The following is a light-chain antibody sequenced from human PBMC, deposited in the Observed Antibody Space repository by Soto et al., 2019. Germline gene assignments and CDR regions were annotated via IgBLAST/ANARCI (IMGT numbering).Light chain of an antibody. CDR1: QAIRNS. CDR3: QKYLSAPWT. J-gene: IGKJ1*01. V-gene: IGKV1-27*01. Sequence: GDRVTITCRASQAIRNSLAWYQQKPWEVPKLLMYAASTLQSGVPSRFSGSGSGTDFTLTISSLQPEDVETYYCQKYLSAPWTFGQGTKVDIX. CDR2: AAS.